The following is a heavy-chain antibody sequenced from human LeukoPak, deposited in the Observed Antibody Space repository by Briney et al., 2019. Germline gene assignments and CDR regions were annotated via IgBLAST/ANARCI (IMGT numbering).Heavy chain of an antibody. CDR2: IWYDGSNK. J-gene: IGHJ3*02. D-gene: IGHD1-26*01. V-gene: IGHV3-33*01. CDR1: GFTFSSYG. CDR3: ARVSVGARGPLDI. Sequence: GGSLRLSCAASGFTFSSYGIHWVRQAPGKGLEWVAVIWYDGSNKYYADSVKGRFTISRDNAKNSLYLQMNSLRAEDTALYHRARVSVGARGPLDIWGQGTMVTVSS.